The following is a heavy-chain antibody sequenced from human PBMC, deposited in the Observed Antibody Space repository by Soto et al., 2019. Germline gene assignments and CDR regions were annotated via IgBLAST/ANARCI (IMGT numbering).Heavy chain of an antibody. J-gene: IGHJ3*02. CDR2: ISGSSDTI. CDR1: GFIFSTYA. CDR3: ARDSGPSPVDAFDI. D-gene: IGHD1-26*01. Sequence: GSLRLSCATSGFIFSTYAMSWVRQAPGKGLEWASHISGSSDTIFYAESVKGRFTISRGNSKNTLYLEMNSLRVEDTALYYCARDSGPSPVDAFDIWGQGTMVTVSS. V-gene: IGHV3-23*01.